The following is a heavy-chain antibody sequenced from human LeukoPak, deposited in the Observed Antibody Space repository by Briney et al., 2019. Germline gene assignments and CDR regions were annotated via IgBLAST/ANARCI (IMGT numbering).Heavy chain of an antibody. CDR1: GYIFSGYY. J-gene: IGHJ6*03. CDR3: ARDQSNDFWSGSGPLYYMDV. V-gene: IGHV1-2*02. Sequence: ASVKVSCKAFGYIFSGYYVHCGRQAPGRGLEWLGWVTPNTCDTNSAQKFQGRVTMTRDLSRTTAYMELSRLRSDDTAVYYCARDQSNDFWSGSGPLYYMDVWGKGTTVTVSS. CDR2: VTPNTCDT. D-gene: IGHD3-3*01.